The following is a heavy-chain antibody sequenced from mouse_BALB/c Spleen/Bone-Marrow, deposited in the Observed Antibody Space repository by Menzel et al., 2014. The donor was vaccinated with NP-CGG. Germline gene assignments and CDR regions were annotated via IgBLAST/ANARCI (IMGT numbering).Heavy chain of an antibody. CDR3: AREGRRREGGAY. J-gene: IGHJ3*01. CDR2: MYPGDGYT. CDR1: GYTFTSYW. V-gene: IGHV1-87*01. D-gene: IGHD2-14*01. Sequence: VQLQQSGAELAGPGASVKLSCKASGYTFTSYWMQWVKQRPGQGLEWIGAMYPGDGYTRNTQKFKGKATLTADKSSSTAYMQLSSLASEDSAVYYCAREGRRREGGAYWGQGTLVTVSA.